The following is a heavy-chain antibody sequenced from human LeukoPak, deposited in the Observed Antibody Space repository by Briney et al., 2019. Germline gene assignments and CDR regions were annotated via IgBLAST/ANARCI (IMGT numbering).Heavy chain of an antibody. V-gene: IGHV1-69*13. Sequence: SVTVSCTASGGTFSSYAISWVRQAPGQGLEWMGGIIPIFGTANYAQKFQGRVTITADESTSTAYMELSSLRSEDTAVYYCARDLNNDYGDQWGQGTLVTVSS. D-gene: IGHD2-8*01. CDR3: ARDLNNDYGDQ. CDR2: IIPIFGTA. J-gene: IGHJ4*02. CDR1: GGTFSSYA.